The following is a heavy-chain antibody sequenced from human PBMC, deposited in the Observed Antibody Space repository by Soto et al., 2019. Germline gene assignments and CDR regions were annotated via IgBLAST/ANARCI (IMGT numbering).Heavy chain of an antibody. J-gene: IGHJ6*03. Sequence: SETLSLTCAVYGGSFSGYYWSWIRQPPGKGLEWIGEINHSGSTNYNPSLKSRVTISVDTSKNQFSLKLSSVTAADTAVYYCARAVAGWKIYYYYYMDVWGKGTTVTSP. CDR3: ARAVAGWKIYYYYYMDV. D-gene: IGHD2-15*01. CDR2: INHSGST. V-gene: IGHV4-34*01. CDR1: GGSFSGYY.